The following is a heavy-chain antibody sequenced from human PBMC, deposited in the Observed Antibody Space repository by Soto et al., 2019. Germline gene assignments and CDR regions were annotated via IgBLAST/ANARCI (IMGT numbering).Heavy chain of an antibody. Sequence: ASVKVSCKASGYTFTNYDISWVRQATGKGLEWMGWMNPNSANTGYAQKFQGRVSMTRDTSINTAYMELSSLRSEDTAIYYCARMATSGTLNWFNPWDQASLLT. CDR2: MNPNSANT. D-gene: IGHD1-26*01. CDR3: ARMATSGTLNWFNP. CDR1: GYTFTNYD. J-gene: IGHJ5*02. V-gene: IGHV1-8*01.